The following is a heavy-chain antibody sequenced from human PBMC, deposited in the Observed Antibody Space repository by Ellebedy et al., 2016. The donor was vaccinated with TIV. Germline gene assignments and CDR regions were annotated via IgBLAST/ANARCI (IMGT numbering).Heavy chain of an antibody. CDR1: GGSISSGGYY. V-gene: IGHV4-61*08. CDR2: IYHSGST. J-gene: IGHJ4*02. D-gene: IGHD3-10*01. Sequence: MPSETLSLTCPVPGGSISSGGYYWSWIRQHPGKGLERIGYIYHSGSTTYNPSLKSRVTMSVDTSKNQFSLNLSSVTAADTAVYYCAGGELVLWGQGTLVTVSS. CDR3: AGGELVL.